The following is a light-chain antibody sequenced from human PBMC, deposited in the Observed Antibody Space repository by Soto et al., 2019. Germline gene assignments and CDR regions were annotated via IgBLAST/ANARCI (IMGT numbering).Light chain of an antibody. J-gene: IGKJ4*01. CDR1: QSISSY. CDR2: AAS. CDR3: QQSYSTPPNT. V-gene: IGKV1-39*01. Sequence: DIQMTQSPSSLSASVGDRVTITCRASQSISSYLNWYQQKPGKAPKLLIHAASSLQSGVPSRFSGSGSGTDFTLTISSLQPEDFATYYCQQSYSTPPNTFGGGTKVEIK.